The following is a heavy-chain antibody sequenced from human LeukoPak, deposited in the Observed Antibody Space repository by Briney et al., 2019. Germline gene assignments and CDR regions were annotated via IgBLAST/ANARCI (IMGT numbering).Heavy chain of an antibody. J-gene: IGHJ4*02. CDR1: GGSISSSGYY. V-gene: IGHV4-39*01. CDR2: IYYSGST. CDR3: ARHIRRFGELLKRAPAYFDY. Sequence: PSETLSLTCTVSGGSISSSGYYWGWIRQPPGKGLEWIGSIYYSGSTYYNPSLKSRVTISVDTSKNQFSLKLSSVTAADTAVYYCARHIRRFGELLKRAPAYFDYWGQGTLVTVSS. D-gene: IGHD3-10*01.